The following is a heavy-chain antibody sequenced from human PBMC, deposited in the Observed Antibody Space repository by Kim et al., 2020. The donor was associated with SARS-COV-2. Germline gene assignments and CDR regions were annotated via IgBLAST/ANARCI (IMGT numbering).Heavy chain of an antibody. CDR1: GGTFSTYA. CDR2: ILPVFGTT. V-gene: IGHV1-69*13. Sequence: SVKVSCKTSGGTFSTYAMNWVRQAPGQGLEWMGGILPVFGTTHYAQKFQGRVTITADESTSTTYLELSSRESEDTAVYYCARPLVELERLSAFDIWGQG. D-gene: IGHD1-1*01. J-gene: IGHJ3*02. CDR3: ARPLVELERLSAFDI.